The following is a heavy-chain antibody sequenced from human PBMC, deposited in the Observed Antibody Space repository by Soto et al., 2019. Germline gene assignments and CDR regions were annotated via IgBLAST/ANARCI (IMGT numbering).Heavy chain of an antibody. CDR1: GGTFSSYA. CDR3: SRDLGGCSAGSCRHNFFDP. Sequence: QVQLVQSGAEVKKPGSSVQVSCKASGGTFSSYAISWVRRATGQGLEWMGGIIPIYGPANYAQKFQDRVTITADESMSTASMEVSSLSSDDTAVYYCSRDLGGCSAGSCRHNFFDPWGQGTLVTVSS. D-gene: IGHD2-15*01. J-gene: IGHJ5*02. V-gene: IGHV1-69*01. CDR2: IIPIYGPA.